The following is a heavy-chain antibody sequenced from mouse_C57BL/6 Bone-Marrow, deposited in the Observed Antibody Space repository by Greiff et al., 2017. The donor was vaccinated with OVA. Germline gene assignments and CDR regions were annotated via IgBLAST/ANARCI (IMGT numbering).Heavy chain of an antibody. CDR2: IDPSDSYT. CDR3: ARIYYDYDDWFAY. CDR1: GYTFTSYW. J-gene: IGHJ3*01. Sequence: QVQLQQPGAELVKPGASVKLSCKASGYTFTSYWMQWVKQRPGQGLEWIGEIDPSDSYTNSNQKFKGKATLTVDTSSSTAYMQLSSLTSEDSAVYYCARIYYDYDDWFAYWGQGTLVTVSA. V-gene: IGHV1-50*01. D-gene: IGHD2-4*01.